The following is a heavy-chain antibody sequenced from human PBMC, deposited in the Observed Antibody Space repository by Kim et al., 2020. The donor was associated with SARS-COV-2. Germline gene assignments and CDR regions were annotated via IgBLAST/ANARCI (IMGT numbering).Heavy chain of an antibody. V-gene: IGHV4-39*01. CDR3: AGNSIAAPFDY. D-gene: IGHD6-25*01. Sequence: TYYNPSIKSRVTISVDTPKNQFSLKLSSVTAADTGVYYCAGNSIAAPFDYWGQGTLVTVSS. J-gene: IGHJ4*02. CDR2: T.